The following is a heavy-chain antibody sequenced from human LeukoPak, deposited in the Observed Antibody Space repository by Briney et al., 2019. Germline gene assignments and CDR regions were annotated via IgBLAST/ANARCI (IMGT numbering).Heavy chain of an antibody. Sequence: PGESLTLSCAPSGFTFSTYAMKWVRPAAGKGREWVAYITTSGNSIYYADSVKGRFTISRDNTKNSLYLQMNSLRAEDTAVYYCARGGSVSYYFDYWGQGTLVTVSS. J-gene: IGHJ4*02. V-gene: IGHV3-48*03. D-gene: IGHD1-26*01. CDR3: ARGGSVSYYFDY. CDR2: ITTSGNSI. CDR1: GFTFSTYA.